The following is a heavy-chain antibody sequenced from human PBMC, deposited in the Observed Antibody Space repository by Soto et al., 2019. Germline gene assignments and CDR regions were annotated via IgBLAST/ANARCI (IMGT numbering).Heavy chain of an antibody. CDR2: IWYDGSNK. CDR3: ARDQDPEAYMDV. Sequence: GGSLRLSCAASGFTFSSYGMHWVRQAPGKGLEWVAVIWYDGSNKYYADSVKGRFTISRDNSKNTLYLQMNSLRAEDTAVYYCARDQDPEAYMDVWGKGTTVTVSS. J-gene: IGHJ6*03. CDR1: GFTFSSYG. V-gene: IGHV3-33*01.